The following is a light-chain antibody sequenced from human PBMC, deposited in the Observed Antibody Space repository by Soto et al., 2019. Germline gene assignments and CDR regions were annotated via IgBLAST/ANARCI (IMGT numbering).Light chain of an antibody. J-gene: IGKJ1*01. Sequence: VQMTLSASSVSAYIRDRVTITFRASQSISSYLNWYQQKPGKAPKLLIYAASILQSGVPSRFSGSGSGTDFTLTISSLQSEDFAVYSCQPSAQRCRFGQG. CDR3: QPSAQRCR. CDR1: QSISSY. CDR2: AAS. V-gene: IGKV1-39*02.